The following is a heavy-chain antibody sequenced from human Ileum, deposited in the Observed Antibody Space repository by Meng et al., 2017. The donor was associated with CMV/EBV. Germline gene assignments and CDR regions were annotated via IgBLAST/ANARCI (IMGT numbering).Heavy chain of an antibody. V-gene: IGHV4-4*07. CDR3: AREKSSCTSSTCYGVDS. J-gene: IGHJ4*02. D-gene: IGHD2-2*01. CDR1: DGSISSYY. CDR2: IHTSGTT. Sequence: QVRLEEPGPGLGKPSETLSLTCTVSDGSISSYYWSWIRQSAGKGLEWIGRIHTSGTTNYNPSLKSRVTLSLDTSKDQFSLKLTSVTAADTAVYYCAREKSSCTSSTCYGVDSWGQGTLVTVSS.